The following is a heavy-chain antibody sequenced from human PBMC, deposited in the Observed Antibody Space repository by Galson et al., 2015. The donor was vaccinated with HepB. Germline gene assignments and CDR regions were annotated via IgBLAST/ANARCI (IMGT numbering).Heavy chain of an antibody. V-gene: IGHV1-18*01. D-gene: IGHD6-13*01. J-gene: IGHJ4*02. CDR1: GYTFTTYG. Sequence: SVKVSCKASGYTFTTYGISWVRQAPGQGLEWMGWISTYNDNTGFAQKFQGRVTMTTDTSTNTAYMDLRTLRSDDTAVYYCATARYSNSPPQFWGQGTLVTVSS. CDR2: ISTYNDNT. CDR3: ATARYSNSPPQF.